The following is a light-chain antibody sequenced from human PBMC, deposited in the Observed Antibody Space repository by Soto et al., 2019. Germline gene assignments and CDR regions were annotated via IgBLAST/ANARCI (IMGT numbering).Light chain of an antibody. J-gene: IGKJ2*01. V-gene: IGKV3-11*01. CDR1: QSVSSY. CDR2: DAS. Sequence: EIVLTQSPATLSLSPGERATLSCRASQSVSSYLAWYQQKPGQAPRLLIYDASTRATGIPARFRGSGSGTDFTRSSSRLEPEDFAVYYWQQRGYTFGRGTKLEI. CDR3: QQRGYT.